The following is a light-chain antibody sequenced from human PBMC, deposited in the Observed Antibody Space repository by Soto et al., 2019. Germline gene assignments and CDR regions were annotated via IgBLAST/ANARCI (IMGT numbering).Light chain of an antibody. V-gene: IGLV2-23*02. CDR2: EVS. CDR1: SSDVGSYDY. J-gene: IGLJ2*01. Sequence: QSALTQPASVSGSPGQSITISCTGTSSDVGSYDYVSWYQHVPDKAPKLMIYEVSKRPSGASNRFSGSRSGNTASLTISGLQAEDEADYYCCSYAGSSTVLFGGGTKLTVL. CDR3: CSYAGSSTVL.